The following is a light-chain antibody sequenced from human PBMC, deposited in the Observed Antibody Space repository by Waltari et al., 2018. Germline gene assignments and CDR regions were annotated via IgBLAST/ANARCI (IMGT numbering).Light chain of an antibody. CDR1: QSVSRA. CDR3: QHYVRLPAT. Sequence: EIVLTQSPGSLSSSPGERVTLACRASQSVSRALAWYQQKPGQAPRLLIFVASNRSTGIPNGFSGSGAETDFSLTSSRLEPEDFAVYYCQHYVRLPATFGRGTKVEIK. V-gene: IGKV3-20*01. CDR2: VAS. J-gene: IGKJ1*01.